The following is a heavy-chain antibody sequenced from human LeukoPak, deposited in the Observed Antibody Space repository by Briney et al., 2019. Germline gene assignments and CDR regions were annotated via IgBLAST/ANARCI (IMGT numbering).Heavy chain of an antibody. CDR2: IRGSGDNT. CDR3: AKDRQYSGSYFSWSFDC. D-gene: IGHD1-26*01. V-gene: IGHV3-23*01. Sequence: GGSLRLSCAASGFTFSSYAMSWVRQAPGKGLEWVSAIRGSGDNTYYADSVKGRFTISRDNSKNTLYLQMNSLRVEDTAVYYCAKDRQYSGSYFSWSFDCWGQGTLVTVSS. J-gene: IGHJ4*02. CDR1: GFTFSSYA.